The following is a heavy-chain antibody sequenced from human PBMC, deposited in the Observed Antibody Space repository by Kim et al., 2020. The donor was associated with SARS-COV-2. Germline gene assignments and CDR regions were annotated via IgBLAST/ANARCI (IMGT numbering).Heavy chain of an antibody. Sequence: GGSLRLSCAASGFTFSSYGMHWVRQALGKGLEWVAVISYDGSNKYYADSVKGRFTISRDNSKNTLYLQMNSLRAEDTAVYYCAKESDHGIAAAPYFDYWGHGTLVTVSS. CDR1: GFTFSSYG. D-gene: IGHD6-13*01. J-gene: IGHJ4*01. CDR2: ISYDGSNK. V-gene: IGHV3-30*18. CDR3: AKESDHGIAAAPYFDY.